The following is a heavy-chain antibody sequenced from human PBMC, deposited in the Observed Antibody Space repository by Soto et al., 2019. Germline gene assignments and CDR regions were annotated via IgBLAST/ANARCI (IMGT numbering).Heavy chain of an antibody. CDR3: AKDMYSSSWHEFDY. J-gene: IGHJ4*02. CDR1: GFTFDDYA. V-gene: IGHV3-9*01. Sequence: GGSVRLSCAASGFTFDDYAMHWVRQAPGKGLEWVSGISWNSGSIGYADSVKGRFTISRDNAKNSLYLQMNSLRAEDTALYYCAKDMYSSSWHEFDYWGQGTLVTVSS. D-gene: IGHD6-13*01. CDR2: ISWNSGSI.